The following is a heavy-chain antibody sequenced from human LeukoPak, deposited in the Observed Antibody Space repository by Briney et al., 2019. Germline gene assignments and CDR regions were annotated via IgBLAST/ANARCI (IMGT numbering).Heavy chain of an antibody. CDR3: ARGGSFGLKANLDS. J-gene: IGHJ4*02. V-gene: IGHV1-8*02. CDR2: MSPYGGNT. CDR1: GYTFTSYG. D-gene: IGHD3/OR15-3a*01. Sequence: ASVKVSCKASGYTFTSYGISWVRQAPGQGLEWMGWMSPYGGNTKYAQKFQARVTMTRDTSISTAYMELSSLSSEDTAMYYCARGGSFGLKANLDSWGQGTLVTVSS.